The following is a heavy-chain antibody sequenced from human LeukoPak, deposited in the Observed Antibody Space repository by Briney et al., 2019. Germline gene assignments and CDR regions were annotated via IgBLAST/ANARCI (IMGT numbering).Heavy chain of an antibody. CDR3: ARQLDSSGPYFDY. D-gene: IGHD6-19*01. Sequence: GGSLRLSCAASGFTFSSYSMNWVRQAPGKGLEWVSYISSSSSSTIYYADSVKGRFNISRDNAKNSLYLQMNSLRAEDTAVYYCARQLDSSGPYFDYWGQGTLVTVSS. CDR2: ISSSSSSTI. V-gene: IGHV3-48*01. J-gene: IGHJ4*02. CDR1: GFTFSSYS.